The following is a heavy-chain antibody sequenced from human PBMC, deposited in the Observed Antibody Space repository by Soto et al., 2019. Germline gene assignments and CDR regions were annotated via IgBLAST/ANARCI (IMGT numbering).Heavy chain of an antibody. J-gene: IGHJ4*02. CDR1: GFNFHNYA. Sequence: EVQLVESGGGLVQPGRSLRLSCVASGFNFHNYAMHWVRQVPGKGLEWVSTINYNSDTIAYADSVRGRFTISRDNARNSLYLELNSLRSEDTALYYCAKGRGHTDYFEYWGQGTLVSVSS. D-gene: IGHD2-21*01. V-gene: IGHV3-9*01. CDR3: AKGRGHTDYFEY. CDR2: INYNSDTI.